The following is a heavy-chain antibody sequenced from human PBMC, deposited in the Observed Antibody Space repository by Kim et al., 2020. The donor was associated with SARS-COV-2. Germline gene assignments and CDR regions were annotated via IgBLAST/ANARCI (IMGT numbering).Heavy chain of an antibody. J-gene: IGHJ5*02. Sequence: YADSVKGRFTISRDNAKNTLYLQMNSLRAADTAVYYCARKDCSGGSCAFDPWGQGTLVTVSS. CDR3: ARKDCSGGSCAFDP. D-gene: IGHD2-15*01. V-gene: IGHV3-74*01.